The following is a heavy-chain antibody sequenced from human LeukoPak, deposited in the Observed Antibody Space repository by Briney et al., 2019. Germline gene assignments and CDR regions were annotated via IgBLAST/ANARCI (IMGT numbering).Heavy chain of an antibody. D-gene: IGHD5-12*01. Sequence: GGSLRLSCAASGFTFSSYSMNWVRQAPGKGLEWVSSISSSSSYIYYADSVKGRFTISRDNAKNSLYLQMNSLRAEDTAVYYCARDRPGYSGYDFDYWGQGTLVTVPS. CDR2: ISSSSSYI. CDR3: ARDRPGYSGYDFDY. J-gene: IGHJ4*02. CDR1: GFTFSSYS. V-gene: IGHV3-21*01.